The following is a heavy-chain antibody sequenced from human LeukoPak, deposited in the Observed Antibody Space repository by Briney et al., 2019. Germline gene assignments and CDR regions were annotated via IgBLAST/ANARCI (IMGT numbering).Heavy chain of an antibody. V-gene: IGHV4-59*01. CDR3: ARVGNTDRSFDY. CDR2: IYYSGST. D-gene: IGHD1/OR15-1a*01. CDR1: GGSISSYY. Sequence: SETLSLTCTVSGGSISSYYWSWIRQPPGKGLEWIGYIYYSGSTNYNPSLKSRVTISVDTSKNQFSLKLSSVTAADTAVYYCARVGNTDRSFDYWGQGTLVTVSS. J-gene: IGHJ4*02.